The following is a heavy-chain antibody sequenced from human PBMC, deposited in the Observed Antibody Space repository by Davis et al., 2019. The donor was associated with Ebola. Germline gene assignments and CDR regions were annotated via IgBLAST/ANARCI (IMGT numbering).Heavy chain of an antibody. CDR3: SVTTRGDY. Sequence: GESLKISCAASGFTFSDYYMSWIRQASGKGLEWVGRIRSKANSYATAYAASVKGRFTISRDDSKNTAYLQMNSLKTEDTAVYYCSVTTRGDYWGQGTLVTVSS. V-gene: IGHV3-73*01. CDR2: IRSKANSYAT. D-gene: IGHD4-17*01. J-gene: IGHJ4*02. CDR1: GFTFSDYY.